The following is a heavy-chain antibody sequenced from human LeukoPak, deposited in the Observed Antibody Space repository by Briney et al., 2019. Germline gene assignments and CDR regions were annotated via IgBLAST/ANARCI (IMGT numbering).Heavy chain of an antibody. Sequence: GGSLRPSCAASGFTFSSYAMSWVRQAPGKGLQWGSALSGSGLSTYYADSVKGRFTISRDNSKNTLYLQMNSLRAEDTAVYYCAKGGESSSWLFDYWGQGTLVPVSS. CDR1: GFTFSSYA. CDR2: LSGSGLST. CDR3: AKGGESSSWLFDY. V-gene: IGHV3-23*01. D-gene: IGHD6-13*01. J-gene: IGHJ4*02.